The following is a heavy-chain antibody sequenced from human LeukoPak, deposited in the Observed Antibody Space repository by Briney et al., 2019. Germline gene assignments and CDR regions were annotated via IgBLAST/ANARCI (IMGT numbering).Heavy chain of an antibody. CDR2: MNPGSGDT. V-gene: IGHV1-8*01. Sequence: GASVKVSCKASGYTFTTHDLTWVRQATGQGLEWMGWMNPGSGDTAYAQKFQGRVTMTRDTSMSTAYMELNRLGSEDTAIYYCARGLGDYNTDWFPVSGYWGQGTPVTVSS. CDR1: GYTFTTHD. D-gene: IGHD3-9*01. CDR3: ARGLGDYNTDWFPVSGY. J-gene: IGHJ4*02.